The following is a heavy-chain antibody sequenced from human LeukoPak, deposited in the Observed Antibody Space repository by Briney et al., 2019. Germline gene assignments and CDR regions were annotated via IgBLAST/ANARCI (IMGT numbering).Heavy chain of an antibody. CDR2: LTHRGST. Sequence: PSETLSLTCIVSGYSISSAYCWGWIRQPPVKGRARLGGLTHRGSTSYHPSLKRRVTMSADTPNYKFSLRLSAVTAAARAALCCARAGRFYDPASPIDWFDPWGQGTLVTVSS. CDR3: ARAGRFYDPASPIDWFDP. CDR1: GYSISSAYC. V-gene: IGHV4-38-2*02. D-gene: IGHD5/OR15-5a*01. J-gene: IGHJ5*02.